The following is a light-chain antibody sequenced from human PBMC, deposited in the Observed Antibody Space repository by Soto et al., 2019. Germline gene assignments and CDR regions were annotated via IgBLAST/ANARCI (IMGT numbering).Light chain of an antibody. J-gene: IGKJ4*01. Sequence: DIQVTQSPSTLSASVGGRFTLTCLAIQTISKWLEWYQQKPGKAPKVFIYDASTLDGGVPSRFSGRRSGTDFTLTISSLQPNDFETYYCQQYSSYPLTFGGGTKVDIK. CDR2: DAS. CDR3: QQYSSYPLT. V-gene: IGKV1-5*01. CDR1: QTISKW.